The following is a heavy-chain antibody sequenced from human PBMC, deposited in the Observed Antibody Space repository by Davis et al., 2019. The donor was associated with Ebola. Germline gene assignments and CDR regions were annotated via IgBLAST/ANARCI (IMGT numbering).Heavy chain of an antibody. J-gene: IGHJ4*02. V-gene: IGHV1-69*06. CDR1: GGTFSSYA. CDR3: ARDELLWFGELEGKFDY. Sequence: SVKVSCKASGGTFSSYAISWVRQAPGQGLEWMGGIIPIFGTANYAQKFQGRVTITADKSTSTAYMELRSLRSEDTAVYYCARDELLWFGELEGKFDYWGQGTLVTVSS. D-gene: IGHD3-10*01. CDR2: IIPIFGTA.